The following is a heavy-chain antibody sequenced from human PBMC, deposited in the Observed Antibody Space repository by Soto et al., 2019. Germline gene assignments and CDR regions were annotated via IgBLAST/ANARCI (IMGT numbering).Heavy chain of an antibody. J-gene: IGHJ5*02. D-gene: IGHD2-2*01. Sequence: GGSLRLSCAASGFTFDDYAMHWVRQAPGKGLEWVSGISWNSGSIGYADSVKGRFTISRDNAKNSLYLQMNSLRAEDTALYYCAKDSTFAAIGHNLFDPRGQGSPVTVSS. CDR2: ISWNSGSI. V-gene: IGHV3-9*01. CDR3: AKDSTFAAIGHNLFDP. CDR1: GFTFDDYA.